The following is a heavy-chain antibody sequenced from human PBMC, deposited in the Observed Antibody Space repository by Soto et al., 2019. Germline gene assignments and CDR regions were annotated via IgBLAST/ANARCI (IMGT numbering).Heavy chain of an antibody. CDR1: GFTFSSYW. Sequence: EVQLVESGGGLVQPGGSLRLSCAASGFTFSSYWMHWVRQAPGKGLVWVSRINRDGSSTSYADSVKGRFTISRDNAKNKLYRQMNSLRAEDTAVYYCARDGAVPAVVEWLSYYYYGMDVWGQGTTVTVS. CDR3: ARDGAVPAVVEWLSYYYYGMDV. CDR2: INRDGSST. J-gene: IGHJ6*02. V-gene: IGHV3-74*01. D-gene: IGHD3-3*02.